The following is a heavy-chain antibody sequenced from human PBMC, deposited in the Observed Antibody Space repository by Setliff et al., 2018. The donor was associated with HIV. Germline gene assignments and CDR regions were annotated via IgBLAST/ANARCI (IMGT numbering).Heavy chain of an antibody. CDR1: GVSISGHF. CDR2: IYTGGTT. V-gene: IGHV4-4*09. J-gene: IGHJ4*02. CDR3: ARLIHTGLLYFDY. Sequence: SETLSLTCFVSGVSISGHFRGWIRQPPGKGLEWIGYIYTGGTTEYNPSLDSRVTISVDTSRDQFSLNLRSVTAADTALYFCARLIHTGLLYFDYWGLGMLVTVSS. D-gene: IGHD2-8*02.